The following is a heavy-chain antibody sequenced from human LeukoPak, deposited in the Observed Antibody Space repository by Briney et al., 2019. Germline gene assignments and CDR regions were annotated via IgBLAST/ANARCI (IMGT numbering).Heavy chain of an antibody. CDR1: GFTFSSYG. J-gene: IGHJ4*02. D-gene: IGHD5-24*01. V-gene: IGHV3-33*01. CDR2: IWYDGSNK. Sequence: GGSLRLSCAASGFTFSSYGMHWVRQAPGKGLEWVAVIWYDGSNKYYADSVKGRFTISRDNSKNTLYLQMNSLRAEDTAVYYCARTTRWLQPNDYWGQGTLVTVSS. CDR3: ARTTRWLQPNDY.